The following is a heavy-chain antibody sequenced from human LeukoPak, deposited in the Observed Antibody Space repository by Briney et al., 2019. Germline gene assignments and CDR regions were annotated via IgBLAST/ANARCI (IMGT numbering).Heavy chain of an antibody. V-gene: IGHV4-4*07. D-gene: IGHD2-2*01. Sequence: SETLSLTCTVSGGSISSYYWSWIRQPAGKGLEWIGRIYNSGSTNYNPSLKSRVTISIDTSKNQFSLKLSSVTAADTAIYYCARHPVVPAVFGFWGQGTLVTVSS. CDR1: GGSISSYY. CDR2: IYNSGST. J-gene: IGHJ4*02. CDR3: ARHPVVPAVFGF.